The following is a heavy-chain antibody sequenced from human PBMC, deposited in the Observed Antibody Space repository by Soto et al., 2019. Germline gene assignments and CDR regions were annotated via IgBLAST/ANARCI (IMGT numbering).Heavy chain of an antibody. V-gene: IGHV3-48*02. Sequence: EVQLVESGGGLVQPGGSLRLSCAASGFSFSTYSMNWVRQAPGKGLEWVSYISSRSYTIYYVDSVKGRFTISRDNAMNSLYLQMNSLRDEDTAVYYCARGGSSSDNGMDVWGQGTTVTVSS. J-gene: IGHJ6*02. CDR3: ARGGSSSDNGMDV. CDR1: GFSFSTYS. D-gene: IGHD6-6*01. CDR2: ISSRSYTI.